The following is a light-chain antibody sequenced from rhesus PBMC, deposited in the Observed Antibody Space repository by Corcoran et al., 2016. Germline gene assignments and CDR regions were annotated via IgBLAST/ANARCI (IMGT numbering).Light chain of an antibody. V-gene: IGKV1-69*01. CDR3: QQHDNSPYS. CDR1: QGISNW. Sequence: DIQMTQSPSSLSASVGDRVTITCRASQGISNWLAWYQQKPGKAPKLLIYRASNLETGVPSRFTGSGSGTDFTLPISSLQPEDIATYYCQQHDNSPYSFGQGTKVEIK. J-gene: IGKJ2*01. CDR2: RAS.